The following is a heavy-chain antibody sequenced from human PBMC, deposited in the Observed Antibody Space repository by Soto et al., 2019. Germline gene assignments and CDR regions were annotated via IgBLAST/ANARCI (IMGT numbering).Heavy chain of an antibody. CDR1: GGSVSSGSYY. J-gene: IGHJ6*02. D-gene: IGHD3-9*01. CDR3: ARVYYDILTGYYWGPPPDYYYGMDV. Sequence: LSLTCTVSGGSVSSGSYYWSWIRQPPGKGLEWIGYIYYSGSTNYNPSLKSRVTISVDTSKNQFSLKLSSVTAADTAVYYCARVYYDILTGYYWGPPPDYYYGMDVWGQGTTVTVSS. V-gene: IGHV4-61*01. CDR2: IYYSGST.